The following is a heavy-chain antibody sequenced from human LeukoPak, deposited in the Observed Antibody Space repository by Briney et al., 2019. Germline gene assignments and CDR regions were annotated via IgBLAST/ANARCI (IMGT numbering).Heavy chain of an antibody. V-gene: IGHV4-34*01. CDR2: INHSGST. CDR1: GGSFSGYY. Sequence: SETLSLTCADYGGSFSGYYWSWIRQPPGKGLEWIGEINHSGSTNYNPSLKSRVTISVDTSKNQFSLKLSSVTAADTAVYYCARWASVVVVAAIGWFDPWGQGTLVTVSS. CDR3: ARWASVVVVAAIGWFDP. D-gene: IGHD2-15*01. J-gene: IGHJ5*02.